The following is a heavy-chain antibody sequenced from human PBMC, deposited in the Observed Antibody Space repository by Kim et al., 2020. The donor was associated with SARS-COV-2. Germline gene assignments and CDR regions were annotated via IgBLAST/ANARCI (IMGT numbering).Heavy chain of an antibody. J-gene: IGHJ6*02. Sequence: ASVKVSCKASGYTFTGYYMHWVRQAPGQGLEWMGRINPNSGGTNYAQKFQGRVTMTRDTSISTAYMELSRLRSDDTAVYYCAGSIAENYGMDVWGQGTTVTVSS. CDR2: INPNSGGT. CDR3: AGSIAENYGMDV. V-gene: IGHV1-2*06. D-gene: IGHD6-6*01. CDR1: GYTFTGYY.